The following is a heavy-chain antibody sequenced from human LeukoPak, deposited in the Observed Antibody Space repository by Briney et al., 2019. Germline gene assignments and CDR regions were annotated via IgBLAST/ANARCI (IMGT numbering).Heavy chain of an antibody. CDR1: GGSISPLY. CDR2: IYYSGTT. Sequence: SSETLSVTCTVSGGSISPLYWSWIRQPPGKGLEFIGYIYYSGTTNYNPSLKSRVTLSVDTSKNQFSLKLSSVTAADTAVYYCARGGVAAKYYFDSWGQGTLVTVSS. J-gene: IGHJ4*02. CDR3: ARGGVAAKYYFDS. D-gene: IGHD3-10*01. V-gene: IGHV4-59*11.